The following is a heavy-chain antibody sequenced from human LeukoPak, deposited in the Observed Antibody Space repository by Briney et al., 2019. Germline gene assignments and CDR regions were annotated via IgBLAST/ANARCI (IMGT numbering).Heavy chain of an antibody. CDR3: ARASPLGYCTNGVCYRLVDAFDI. V-gene: IGHV4-59*01. CDR1: GGSISSYY. J-gene: IGHJ3*02. Sequence: WETLSLTCTVSGGSISSYYWSWIRQPPGKGLEWIGYIYYSGSTNYNPSLKSRVTISVDTSKNQFSLKLSSVTAADTAVYYCARASPLGYCTNGVCYRLVDAFDIWGQGTMVTVSS. D-gene: IGHD2-8*01. CDR2: IYYSGST.